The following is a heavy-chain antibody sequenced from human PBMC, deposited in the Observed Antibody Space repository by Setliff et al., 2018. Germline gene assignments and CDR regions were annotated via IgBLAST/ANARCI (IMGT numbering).Heavy chain of an antibody. CDR3: ARRLRESHAFHI. V-gene: IGHV4-61*02. CDR2: IYTSGST. D-gene: IGHD2-15*01. J-gene: IGHJ3*02. CDR1: GGSVSSGSYY. Sequence: SETLSLTCTVSGGSVSSGSYYWSWIRQPAGKGLEWIGRIYTSGSTNYNPSLKSRVAISVDTSKNQFSLKLNSVTAADTAVYYCARRLRESHAFHIWGQGTLVTVSS.